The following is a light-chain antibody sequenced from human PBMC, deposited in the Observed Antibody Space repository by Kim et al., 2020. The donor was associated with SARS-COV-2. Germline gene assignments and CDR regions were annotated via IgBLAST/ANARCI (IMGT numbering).Light chain of an antibody. CDR3: AAWEDSFNGPV. V-gene: IGLV1-44*01. J-gene: IGLJ2*01. Sequence: VLTQPPAASGTPGQRVTISCSGSNSNIGRNTVSWYQQFPGAAPKFLIYSNDQRSSGVPDRFSGSKSGTSASLAISGLQSDDEAVYYCAAWEDSFNGPVFGGGTQLTVL. CDR1: NSNIGRNT. CDR2: SND.